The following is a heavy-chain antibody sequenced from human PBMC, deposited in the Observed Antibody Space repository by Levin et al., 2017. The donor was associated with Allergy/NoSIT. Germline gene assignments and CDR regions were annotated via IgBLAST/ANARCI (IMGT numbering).Heavy chain of an antibody. CDR2: IKQDGSEK. Sequence: GESLKISCAASGFTFSSYWMSWVRQAPGKGLEWVANIKQDGSEKYYVDSVKGRFTISRDNAKNSLYLQMNSLRAEDTAVYYCASLYPDIVLSGMFDYWGQGTLVTVSS. D-gene: IGHD2-8*01. J-gene: IGHJ4*02. CDR1: GFTFSSYW. CDR3: ASLYPDIVLSGMFDY. V-gene: IGHV3-7*01.